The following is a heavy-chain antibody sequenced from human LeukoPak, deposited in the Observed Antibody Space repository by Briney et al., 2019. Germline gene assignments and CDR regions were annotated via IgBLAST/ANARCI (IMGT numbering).Heavy chain of an antibody. CDR3: ARARGSGWAHMFDP. V-gene: IGHV4-59*01. J-gene: IGHJ5*02. CDR2: INYSGST. D-gene: IGHD6-19*01. Sequence: PSETLSLTCTVSGGSLCTYSWTCIRQPPGEGLEWIGNINYSGSTTYNLSLKSRVTISIDTSKNQISLKVSSVTAADTAVDYCARARGSGWAHMFDPWGQGTLVTVPS. CDR1: GGSLCTYS.